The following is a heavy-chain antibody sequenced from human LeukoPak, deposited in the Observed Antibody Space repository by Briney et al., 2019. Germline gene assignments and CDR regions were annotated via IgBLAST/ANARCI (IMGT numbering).Heavy chain of an antibody. CDR1: GYTFTGDY. J-gene: IGHJ4*02. Sequence: VASVKVSCKASGYTFTGDYMHWVRQAPGQGLEWMGWINPNSGGTNYAQKFQGRVTMTRDTSISTAYMELSRLRSDDTAVYYCARPVSGDGTAAAQFDYWGQGTLVTVSS. V-gene: IGHV1-2*02. CDR3: ARPVSGDGTAAAQFDY. D-gene: IGHD6-13*01. CDR2: INPNSGGT.